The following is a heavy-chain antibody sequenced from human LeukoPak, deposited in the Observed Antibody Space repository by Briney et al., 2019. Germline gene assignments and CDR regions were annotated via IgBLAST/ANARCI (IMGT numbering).Heavy chain of an antibody. D-gene: IGHD6-13*01. CDR3: ARGQQPRGYYFDY. J-gene: IGHJ4*02. CDR1: GFTFSSYA. Sequence: PGGSLRLSCAASGFTFSSYAMHWVRQAPGKGLEWVAVISYDGSNKYYADSVKGRFTISRDNSKNTLYLQMNSLRAEDTAVYCCARGQQPRGYYFDYWGQGTLVTVSS. CDR2: ISYDGSNK. V-gene: IGHV3-30-3*01.